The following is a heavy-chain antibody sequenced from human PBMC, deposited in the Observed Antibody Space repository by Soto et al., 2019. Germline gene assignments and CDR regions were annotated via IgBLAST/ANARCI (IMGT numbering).Heavy chain of an antibody. Sequence: TLSLTCAVSGCALSDAGYSWSWIREPPGGGLEWVGYIYQSGTFLYNPSLKTRLTMSLDRSNNRFSLTLNFVTAADTAVYYCARPQFCSGCGYYHNLMLDPWGQGTQVSVAS. V-gene: IGHV4-30-2*01. CDR1: GCALSDAGYS. CDR3: ARPQFCSGCGYYHNLMLDP. J-gene: IGHJ5*02. D-gene: IGHD2-8*02. CDR2: IYQSGTF.